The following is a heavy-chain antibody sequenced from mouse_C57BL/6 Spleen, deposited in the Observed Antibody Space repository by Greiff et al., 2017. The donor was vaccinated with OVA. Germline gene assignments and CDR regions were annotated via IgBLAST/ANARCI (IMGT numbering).Heavy chain of an antibody. D-gene: IGHD2-4*01. CDR1: GYTFTSYT. V-gene: IGHV1-4*01. CDR3: ARSGDYDWFAY. CDR2: INPSSGYT. Sequence: QVHVKQSGAELARPGASVKMSCKASGYTFTSYTMHWVKQRPGQGLEWIGYINPSSGYTKYNQKLKDKATLTADKSSSTAYMQLSSLTSEDSAVYYCARSGDYDWFAYGGQGTLVTVSA. J-gene: IGHJ3*01.